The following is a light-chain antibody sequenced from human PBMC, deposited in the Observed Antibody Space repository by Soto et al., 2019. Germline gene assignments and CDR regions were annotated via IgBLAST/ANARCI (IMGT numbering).Light chain of an antibody. V-gene: IGLV2-8*01. J-gene: IGLJ2*01. CDR3: SSYAVTKGE. Sequence: QSVLTQPPSASGSPGQSVTISCTGTSSDIGDYNYVSWYQQHPGKAPKLMIYGVNKRPSGVPDRFSGSKSGNTASLTVSGLQAEDEADYYCSSYAVTKGEFGGGTKVTVL. CDR2: GVN. CDR1: SSDIGDYNY.